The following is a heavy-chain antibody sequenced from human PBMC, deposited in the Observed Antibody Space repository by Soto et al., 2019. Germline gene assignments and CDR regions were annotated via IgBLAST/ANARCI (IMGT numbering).Heavy chain of an antibody. J-gene: IGHJ6*02. CDR3: ARGNCSSPNCYSFSGYYGMDV. V-gene: IGHV4-59*12. CDR1: RGSINNYY. CDR2: VSYSGRT. D-gene: IGHD2-2*01. Sequence: SETLSLTCTVSRGSINNYYWTLIRQPPGKGLEWIGYVSYSGRTNYNPSLKSRVTMSLDTSKNQFSLKLTSVTAADTALYYCARGNCSSPNCYSFSGYYGMDVWGQGTTVTVSS.